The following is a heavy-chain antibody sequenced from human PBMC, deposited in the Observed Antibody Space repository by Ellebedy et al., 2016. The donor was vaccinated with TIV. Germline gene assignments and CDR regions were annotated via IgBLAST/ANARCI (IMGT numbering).Heavy chain of an antibody. CDR1: RYTFTGYY. J-gene: IGHJ5*02. D-gene: IGHD3-3*01. CDR2: INPNSGGT. CDR3: ARNEVETYYDFWSGTKQSRHNWFDP. Sequence: ASVKVSXKASRYTFTGYYMHWVRQAPGQGLEWMGWINPNSGGTNYAQKFQGRVTMTRDTSISTAYMELSRLRSDDTAVYYCARNEVETYYDFWSGTKQSRHNWFDPWGQGTLVTVSS. V-gene: IGHV1-2*02.